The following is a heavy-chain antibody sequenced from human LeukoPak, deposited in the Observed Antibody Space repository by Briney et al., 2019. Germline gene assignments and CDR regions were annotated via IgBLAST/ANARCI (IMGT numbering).Heavy chain of an antibody. J-gene: IGHJ4*02. D-gene: IGHD7-27*01. V-gene: IGHV3-21*01. CDR2: VTSSSSSM. Sequence: GGSLRLSCVASGFTFSIYTMSWVRQAPGKGLEWVSSVTSSSSSMYSADSVKGRLTISRDNAKNSLYLQMNSLRAEDTAVYYCARDLAWGGYWGQGTLVTISS. CDR1: GFTFSIYT. CDR3: ARDLAWGGY.